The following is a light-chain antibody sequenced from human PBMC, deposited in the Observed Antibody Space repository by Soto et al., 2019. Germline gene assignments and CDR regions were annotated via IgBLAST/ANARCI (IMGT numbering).Light chain of an antibody. CDR3: QQYSNWPT. V-gene: IGKV3-15*01. CDR2: GAS. CDR1: QSVSRN. J-gene: IGKJ5*01. Sequence: EIVMTQSPATLSVSPGERATLSCRASQSVSRNLAWYQQRPGPAPRLLISGASTRATGIADRFSGSGSGREFTLTISSLQSEDSALYYCQQYSNWPTFGQGTRLEIK.